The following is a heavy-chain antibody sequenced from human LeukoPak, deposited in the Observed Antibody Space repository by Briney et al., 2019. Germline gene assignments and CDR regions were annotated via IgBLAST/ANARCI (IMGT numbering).Heavy chain of an antibody. Sequence: PGGSLRLSCVDSGFTFSTYSINWVRQAPGKGLEWVAVISYDGSDKYYADSVKGRFTISRDDPRNTLYLQMNSLTAEDTAVYYCARGHFGGVWGQGTLVTVSS. CDR1: GFTFSTYS. D-gene: IGHD4-23*01. CDR2: ISYDGSDK. CDR3: ARGHFGGV. V-gene: IGHV3-30*03. J-gene: IGHJ4*02.